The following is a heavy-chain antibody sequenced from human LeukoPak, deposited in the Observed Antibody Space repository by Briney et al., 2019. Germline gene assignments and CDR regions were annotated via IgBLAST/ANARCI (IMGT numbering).Heavy chain of an antibody. D-gene: IGHD7-27*01. J-gene: IGHJ4*02. CDR2: ITTGGPNT. CDR3: AKDGGLWVSAHWGDS. V-gene: IGHV3-23*01. Sequence: GGSLRLSCTASGFTFSSYTMSWVRQAPGKGLKWVSTITTGGPNTYYADSVKGRFTVSRDDSKNTLYLQMNSLRAEDTAVYYCAKDGGLWVSAHWGDSWGRGTLVTVFS. CDR1: GFTFSSYT.